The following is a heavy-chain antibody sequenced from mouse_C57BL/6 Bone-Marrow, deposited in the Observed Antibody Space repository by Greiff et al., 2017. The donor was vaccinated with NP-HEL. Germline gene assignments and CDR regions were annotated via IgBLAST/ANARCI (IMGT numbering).Heavy chain of an antibody. Sequence: QVQLQQSGAELARPGAPVKLSCKASGYTFTSYGISWVKQRTGQGLEWIGEIYPRSGNTYYNEKFKGKATLTADKSSSTAYMELRSLTSEDSAVYFCARSGFYYYVWYFDVWGTGTTVTVSS. V-gene: IGHV1-81*01. J-gene: IGHJ1*03. CDR3: ARSGFYYYVWYFDV. D-gene: IGHD1-1*01. CDR1: GYTFTSYG. CDR2: IYPRSGNT.